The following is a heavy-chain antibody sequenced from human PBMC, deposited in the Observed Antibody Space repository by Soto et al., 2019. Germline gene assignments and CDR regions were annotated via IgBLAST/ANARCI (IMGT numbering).Heavy chain of an antibody. CDR2: IYTTGST. D-gene: IGHD6-19*01. Sequence: PSETLSLTCTVSGDSIGRGGYYWTWIRQHPGKGLEWIAYIYTTGSTYYNPSLKSRVGISVDTSKNQFSLKLSSVTAADTAVYYCARGIPVSGSFDYWGQGTLVTVS. J-gene: IGHJ4*02. CDR1: GDSIGRGGYY. CDR3: ARGIPVSGSFDY. V-gene: IGHV4-31*03.